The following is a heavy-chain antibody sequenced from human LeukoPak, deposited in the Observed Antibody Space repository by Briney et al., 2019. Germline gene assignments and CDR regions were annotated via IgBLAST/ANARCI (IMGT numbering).Heavy chain of an antibody. CDR2: IRYDGSNK. D-gene: IGHD5-24*01. CDR1: GFTFSSYG. Sequence: PGGSLRLSCAASGFTFSSYGMHWVRQAPGKGLEWVAFIRYDGSNKYYADSVKGRFTISRDNSKNTLYLQMDSLRAEHTAVYYCARGNGEVSRDAYYSYFDYWGQGTLVTVSS. CDR3: ARGNGEVSRDAYYSYFDY. V-gene: IGHV3-30*02. J-gene: IGHJ4*02.